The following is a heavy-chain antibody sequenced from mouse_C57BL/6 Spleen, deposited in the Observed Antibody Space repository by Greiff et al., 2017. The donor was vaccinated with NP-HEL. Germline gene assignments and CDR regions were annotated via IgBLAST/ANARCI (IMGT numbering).Heavy chain of an antibody. CDR1: GFSLSTSGMG. CDR2: IYWDDAK. Sequence: QVTLKESGPGILQSSQTLSLTCSFTGFSLSTSGMGVSWIRQPSGKGLEWLAHIYWDDAKRYNPSRKSRLTISKDTSRNQVFLKITSVDTADTATYYCARTGTDYAMDYWGQGTSVTVSS. V-gene: IGHV8-12*01. D-gene: IGHD4-1*01. CDR3: ARTGTDYAMDY. J-gene: IGHJ4*01.